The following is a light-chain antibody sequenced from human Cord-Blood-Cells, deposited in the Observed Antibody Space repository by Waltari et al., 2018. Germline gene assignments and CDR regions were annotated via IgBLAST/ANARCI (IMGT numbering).Light chain of an antibody. CDR3: QQSYSTPWT. J-gene: IGKJ1*01. CDR2: AAS. Sequence: DIQMTQSPSSLSASVGDRVTITCRASKSISNYLNWYQQKPGKAPKLLIYAASILQSGVPSRFSGSGSGTDFTLTISSLQPEDFATYYCQQSYSTPWTFGQGTKVEIK. CDR1: KSISNY. V-gene: IGKV1-39*01.